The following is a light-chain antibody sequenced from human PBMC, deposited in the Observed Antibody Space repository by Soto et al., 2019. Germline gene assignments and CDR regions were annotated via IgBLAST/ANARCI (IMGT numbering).Light chain of an antibody. Sequence: EIVLTQSPGTLSLSPGERATLSCRASQSVDSSYTAWYQQKPGQAPRLLIYGVSNRATGIPDRFSGTGSGKDFTLTISSLEPEDFAVYYCQQYGTSPPLYTFGQGTKLEI. V-gene: IGKV3-20*01. CDR2: GVS. J-gene: IGKJ2*01. CDR3: QQYGTSPPLYT. CDR1: QSVDSSY.